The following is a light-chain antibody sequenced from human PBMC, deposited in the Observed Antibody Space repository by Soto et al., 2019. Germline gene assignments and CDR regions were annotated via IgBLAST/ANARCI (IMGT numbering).Light chain of an antibody. CDR1: QSVSSY. J-gene: IGKJ1*01. Sequence: EIVLTQSPATLSLSPGERATLSCRASQSVSSYLAWYQQKPGQAPRLLIYDASNRATGIPARFSGSGSGTEFTLTISRLEPEDFAVYYCQQRSNWPWTFGQGTKVEIK. V-gene: IGKV3-11*01. CDR2: DAS. CDR3: QQRSNWPWT.